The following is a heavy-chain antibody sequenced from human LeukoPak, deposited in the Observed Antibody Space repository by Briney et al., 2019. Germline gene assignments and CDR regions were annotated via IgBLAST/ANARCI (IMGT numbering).Heavy chain of an antibody. CDR2: IRAYNGNT. CDR3: ARDAAAAGPTPSH. V-gene: IGHV1-18*01. D-gene: IGHD6-13*01. J-gene: IGHJ4*02. CDR1: GYTFTSYG. Sequence: ASVKVSCKASGYTFTSYGISWVRQAPGQGLEWMGWIRAYNGNTNYAQKLQGRVTMTTDTSTSTAYMELRSLRSDDTALYYCARDAAAAGPTPSHWGQGTLVTVSS.